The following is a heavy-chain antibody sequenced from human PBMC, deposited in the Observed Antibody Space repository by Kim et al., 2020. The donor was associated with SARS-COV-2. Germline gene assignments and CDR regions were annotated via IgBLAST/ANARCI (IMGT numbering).Heavy chain of an antibody. CDR1: GFTVSSDW. J-gene: IGHJ4*02. V-gene: IGHV3-74*01. D-gene: IGHD4-17*01. CDR2: INSAGSLT. Sequence: GGSLRLSCTASGFTVSSDWMNWVRQAPGKGLVWIGGINSAGSLTNYAGSVKGRFTISRDNAKNTLYLQMNSLRADDTGVYYCTGTYGGAHWGQGTLVTVSS. CDR3: TGTYGGAH.